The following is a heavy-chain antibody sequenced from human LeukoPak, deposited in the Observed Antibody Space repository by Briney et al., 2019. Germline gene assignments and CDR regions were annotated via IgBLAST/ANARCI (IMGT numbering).Heavy chain of an antibody. CDR1: GGSISSSSYY. CDR3: ARARGLDV. V-gene: IGHV4-61*05. J-gene: IGHJ6*04. Sequence: SETLSLTCTVSGGSISSSSYYWGWIRQPPGKGLEWIGYIYYSGSTNYNPSLKSRVTISVDTSKNQFSLKLSSVTAADTAVYYCARARGLDVWGKGTTVTVSS. CDR2: IYYSGST.